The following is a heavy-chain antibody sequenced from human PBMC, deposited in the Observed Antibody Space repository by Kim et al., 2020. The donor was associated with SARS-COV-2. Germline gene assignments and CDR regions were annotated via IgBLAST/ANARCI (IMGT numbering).Heavy chain of an antibody. Sequence: GGQTDYAAPVTGRFTISRDDSKNTLYLQMNSLKTEDTAVYYCTTLNYGMDVWGQGTTVTVSS. J-gene: IGHJ6*02. CDR2: GGQT. V-gene: IGHV3-15*01. CDR3: TTLNYGMDV.